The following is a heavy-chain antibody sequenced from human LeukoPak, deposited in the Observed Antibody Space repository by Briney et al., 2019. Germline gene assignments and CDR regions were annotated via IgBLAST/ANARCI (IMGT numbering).Heavy chain of an antibody. CDR1: GYTFTSYY. D-gene: IGHD3-22*01. CDR2: INPSGGST. Sequence: ASVKVSCKASGYTFTSYYMHWVRQAPGQGLEWMGIINPSGGSTSYAQKFQGRVTMTRDMSTSTVYMELSSLRSEDMAVYYCARKRDYSDSLGPSYYYHYYMDVWGKGTTVTVSS. V-gene: IGHV1-46*01. CDR3: ARKRDYSDSLGPSYYYHYYMDV. J-gene: IGHJ6*03.